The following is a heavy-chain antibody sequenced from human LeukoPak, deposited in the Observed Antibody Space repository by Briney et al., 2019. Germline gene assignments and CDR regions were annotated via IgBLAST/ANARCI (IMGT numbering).Heavy chain of an antibody. CDR3: ARESGWSYYFDY. CDR2: ISSSSSTI. J-gene: IGHJ4*02. V-gene: IGHV3-48*04. Sequence: GGSLRLSCGASGFTFSSCSINWVRQAPGKGLEWVSYISSSSSTIHYADSVKGRFTISRDNARNSLYLQMNSLRAEDTAVYYCARESGWSYYFDYWGQGTLVTVSS. D-gene: IGHD6-19*01. CDR1: GFTFSSCS.